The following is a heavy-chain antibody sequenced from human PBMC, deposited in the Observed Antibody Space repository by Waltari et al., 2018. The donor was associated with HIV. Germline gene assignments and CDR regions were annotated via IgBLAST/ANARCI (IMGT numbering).Heavy chain of an antibody. CDR2: IKQDGSEK. D-gene: IGHD2-8*01. V-gene: IGHV3-7*01. J-gene: IGHJ3*02. CDR3: ARMGLMMYAIGAFDI. CDR1: GFTFSLFW. Sequence: EVQLVESGGGLVQPGGSLRLSWAASGFTFSLFWRRWVRQAAGKGLEWVANIKQDGSEKHYVDSVKGRFTISRDNAKKSLYLQMNSLRAEDTAVYYCARMGLMMYAIGAFDIWGQGTMVTVSS.